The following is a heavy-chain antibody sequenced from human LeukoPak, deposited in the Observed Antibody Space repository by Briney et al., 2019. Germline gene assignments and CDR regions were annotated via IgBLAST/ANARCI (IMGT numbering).Heavy chain of an antibody. Sequence: PSETLSLTCTVSGGSISSSSYYWGWIRQPPGKGLEWIGSIYYSGSTYYNPSLKSRVTISVDTSKNQLSLKLSSVTAADTAVYYCARGKRSSGWYGPFDVFDIWGQGTMVTVSS. D-gene: IGHD6-19*01. CDR3: ARGKRSSGWYGPFDVFDI. CDR2: IYYSGST. J-gene: IGHJ3*02. V-gene: IGHV4-39*01. CDR1: GGSISSSSYY.